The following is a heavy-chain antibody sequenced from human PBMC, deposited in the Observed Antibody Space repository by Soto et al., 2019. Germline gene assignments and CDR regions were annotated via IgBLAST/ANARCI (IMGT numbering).Heavy chain of an antibody. Sequence: ASVKVSCKASGYTFTGYYMHWVRQAPGQGLEWMGWINPNSGGTNYAQKFQGRVTMTRDTSISTAYMELSRLRSDDTAVYYCARTTWERWLQFPSRFDYWGPGTLVTVSS. V-gene: IGHV1-2*02. D-gene: IGHD5-12*01. J-gene: IGHJ4*02. CDR2: INPNSGGT. CDR3: ARTTWERWLQFPSRFDY. CDR1: GYTFTGYY.